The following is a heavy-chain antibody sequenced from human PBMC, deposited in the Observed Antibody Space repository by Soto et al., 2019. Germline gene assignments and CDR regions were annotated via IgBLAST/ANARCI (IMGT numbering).Heavy chain of an antibody. V-gene: IGHV4-38-2*01. CDR1: GYSISLGYY. D-gene: IGHD1-26*01. Sequence: PSETLSLTCAVSGYSISLGYYWGWIRQPPGKGLEWIGSIYHSGNTYYNPSLKSRVSISLDTSKNHFSLNLTSVTAADTAVYYCAAGPPWEQHFDYWGQGTLVTVS. J-gene: IGHJ4*02. CDR2: IYHSGNT. CDR3: AAGPPWEQHFDY.